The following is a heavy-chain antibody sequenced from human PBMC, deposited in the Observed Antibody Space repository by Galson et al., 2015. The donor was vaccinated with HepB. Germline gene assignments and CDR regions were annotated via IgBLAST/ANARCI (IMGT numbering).Heavy chain of an antibody. CDR1: GGSISSFF. D-gene: IGHD4-17*01. Sequence: TLSLTCTVSGGSISSFFWTWIRQPPGKRLEWIGYIYYSGSTSYNPSLKSRVTISVDTSKNQFSLKLSSVTAADTAVYYCARGLAYGDYDYDSYYYMDVWGKGTTVTVSS. V-gene: IGHV4-59*01. CDR2: IYYSGST. J-gene: IGHJ6*03. CDR3: ARGLAYGDYDYDSYYYMDV.